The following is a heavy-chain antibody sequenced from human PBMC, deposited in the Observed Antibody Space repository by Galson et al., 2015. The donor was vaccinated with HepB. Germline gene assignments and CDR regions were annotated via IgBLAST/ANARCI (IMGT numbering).Heavy chain of an antibody. CDR2: IYSGGST. Sequence: SLRLSCAASGFTVSSNYMSWVRQAPGKGLEWVSVIYSGGSTYYADSVKGRFTISRHNSKNTLYLQMNSLRAEDTAVYYCATHSPGIQLWSELGAFDIWGQGTMVTVSS. D-gene: IGHD5-18*01. CDR1: GFTVSSNY. J-gene: IGHJ3*02. CDR3: ATHSPGIQLWSELGAFDI. V-gene: IGHV3-53*04.